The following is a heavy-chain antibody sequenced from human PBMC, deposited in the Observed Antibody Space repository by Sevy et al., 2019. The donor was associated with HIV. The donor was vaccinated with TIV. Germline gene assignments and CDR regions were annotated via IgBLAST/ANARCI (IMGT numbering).Heavy chain of an antibody. J-gene: IGHJ3*02. CDR1: GGTFSSYA. V-gene: IGHV1-69*10. CDR2: IIPLVNIT. CDR3: ARAAQKATIVDAFDI. Sequence: ASVKVSCKTSGGTFSSYAFSWVRQAPGQGLEWMGGIIPLVNITDYAQKFQGRVTITAYKSTSTAYMELSSLRSEDTAVYYCARAAQKATIVDAFDIWGHGTMVTVSS. D-gene: IGHD5-12*01.